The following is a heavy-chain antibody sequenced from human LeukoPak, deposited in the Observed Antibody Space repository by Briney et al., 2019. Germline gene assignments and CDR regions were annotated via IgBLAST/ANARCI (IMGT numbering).Heavy chain of an antibody. CDR1: GGSISSYY. V-gene: IGHV4-59*08. D-gene: IGHD3-16*02. J-gene: IGHJ3*02. CDR3: ARHGYDYVWGSYRYTYAFDT. CDR2: IYYSGST. Sequence: PSETLSLTCTVSGGSISSYYWSWIRQPPGKGLEWIGYIYYSGSTNYNPSLKSRVTISVDTSKNQFSLKLSSVTAADTAVYYCARHGYDYVWGSYRYTYAFDTWGQGTMVTVSS.